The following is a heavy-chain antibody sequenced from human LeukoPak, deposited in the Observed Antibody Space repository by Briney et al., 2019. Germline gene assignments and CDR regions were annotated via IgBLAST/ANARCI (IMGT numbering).Heavy chain of an antibody. Sequence: SETLSLTCTVSGGSISSSSYYWGWIRQPPGKGLEWIGSIYYSGSTYYNPSHKSRVTISVDTSKNQFSLKLSSVTAADTAVYYCARRDYYGDYGAFDIWGQGTMVTVSS. D-gene: IGHD4-17*01. V-gene: IGHV4-39*01. CDR3: ARRDYYGDYGAFDI. CDR1: GGSISSSSYY. CDR2: IYYSGST. J-gene: IGHJ3*02.